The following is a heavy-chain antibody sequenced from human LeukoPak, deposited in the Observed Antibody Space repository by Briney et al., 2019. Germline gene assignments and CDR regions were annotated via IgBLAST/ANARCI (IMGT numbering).Heavy chain of an antibody. Sequence: GGSLRLSCAASGFTFSSYEMNWVRQAPGKGLEWVSYISSSGSTIYYADSVKGRFTISRDNAKNSLYLQMNSLRAEDTAVYYCARDYCSSTSCYGINWFNPWGQGTLVTVSS. CDR1: GFTFSSYE. CDR3: ARDYCSSTSCYGINWFNP. D-gene: IGHD2-2*01. CDR2: ISSSGSTI. V-gene: IGHV3-48*03. J-gene: IGHJ5*02.